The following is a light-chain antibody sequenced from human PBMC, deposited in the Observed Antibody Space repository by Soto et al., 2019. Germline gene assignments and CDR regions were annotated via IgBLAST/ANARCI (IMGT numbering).Light chain of an antibody. V-gene: IGKV3D-20*02. CDR1: QTVSSNY. Sequence: IVLTQSPGTLALSQGEGATLSCWASQTVSSNYLAWYQQRPGQAPRLLINDASRRATGIPDRFSGSGSGADFTLTISSLGPEDFAVYYCQQRSSWPITFGQGTRLEIK. CDR3: QQRSSWPIT. CDR2: DAS. J-gene: IGKJ5*01.